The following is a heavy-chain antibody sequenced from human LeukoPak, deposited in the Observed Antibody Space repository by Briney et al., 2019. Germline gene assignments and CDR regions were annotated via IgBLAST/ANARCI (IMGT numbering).Heavy chain of an antibody. D-gene: IGHD2-2*01. CDR1: GYTLTELS. J-gene: IGHJ4*02. CDR2: INPNSGAT. CDR3: ARVKKLMPELEF. V-gene: IGHV1-2*02. Sequence: ASVKVSCKVSGYTLTELSMHWVRQAPGKGLEWMGWINPNSGATKYAQKFQGRVSMTRDTSINTAYMDLTNLRSDDTAIFYCARVKKLMPELEFWGQGTLVTVSS.